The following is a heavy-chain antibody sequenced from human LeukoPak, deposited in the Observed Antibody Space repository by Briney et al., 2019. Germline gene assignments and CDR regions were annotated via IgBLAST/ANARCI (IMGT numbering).Heavy chain of an antibody. CDR2: IYGGGNT. D-gene: IGHD2-8*01. J-gene: IGHJ4*02. V-gene: IGHV3-53*01. CDR3: ATGGRSGMAFDF. CDR1: GFIATSNY. Sequence: GGSLRLSCSFSGFIATSNYVAWVRQSPGKGLQWISFIYGGGNTLYADSVRDRFSISRDNSKSTLYLQMSSLRVEDTAVYYCATGGRSGMAFDFWGQGTLVTVSS.